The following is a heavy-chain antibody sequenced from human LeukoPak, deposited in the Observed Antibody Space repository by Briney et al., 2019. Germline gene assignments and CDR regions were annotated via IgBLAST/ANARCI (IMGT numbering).Heavy chain of an antibody. D-gene: IGHD6-13*01. CDR1: GYTFTGYY. J-gene: IGHJ6*02. Sequence: ASVKVSFTASGYTFTGYYMHWVRQAPGQGLEWMGWINPNSGGTNYAQKFQGRVTMTRDTSISTAYMELSRLRSDDTAVYYCASGGIAAAPGAYYYYGMDVWGQGTTVTVSS. CDR3: ASGGIAAAPGAYYYYGMDV. CDR2: INPNSGGT. V-gene: IGHV1-2*02.